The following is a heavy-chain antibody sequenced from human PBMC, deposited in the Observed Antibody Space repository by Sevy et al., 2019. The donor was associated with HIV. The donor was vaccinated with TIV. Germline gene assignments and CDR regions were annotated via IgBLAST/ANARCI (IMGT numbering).Heavy chain of an antibody. V-gene: IGHV1-46*01. J-gene: IGHJ6*02. CDR1: GYTFTSYY. CDR2: INPRGGST. CDR3: ARVPPGYYYGMDV. Sequence: ASVKVSCKASGYTFTSYYMHWVRQAPGQGLEWMGIINPRGGSTSYAQKFQGRVTMTRDTSTSTVYMELSSLRSEDTAVYYCARVPPGYYYGMDVWGQGTTVTVSS.